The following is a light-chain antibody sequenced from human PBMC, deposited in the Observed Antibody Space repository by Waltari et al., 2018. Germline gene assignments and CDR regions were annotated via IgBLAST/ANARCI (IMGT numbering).Light chain of an antibody. Sequence: EIVLTQSPGTVSLSPGEGATLSCRASQSVNGALAWYQQKPGQAPRLLIYHASNRATGIPDRFSGSGSGTDFSLTISRLEPEDVAVYYCQHYLRLPVTFGQGTKVEI. J-gene: IGKJ1*01. CDR1: QSVNGA. CDR2: HAS. CDR3: QHYLRLPVT. V-gene: IGKV3-20*01.